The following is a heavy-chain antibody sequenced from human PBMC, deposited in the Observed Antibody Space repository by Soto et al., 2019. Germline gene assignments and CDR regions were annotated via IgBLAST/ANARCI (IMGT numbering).Heavy chain of an antibody. CDR3: AKDPGVGGSGSQGNRFDP. Sequence: QVQLVESGGGVVQPGRSLRLSCAASGFTFSNYGMHWVRQAPGKGLEWVALTSNDGSKKFYGDSVKGRFTISRDNSKTSLYLEINSLRAKDTAVYYCAKDPGVGGSGSQGNRFDPWGQGTLDSVSS. D-gene: IGHD3-10*01. V-gene: IGHV3-30*18. CDR1: GFTFSNYG. CDR2: TSNDGSKK. J-gene: IGHJ5*02.